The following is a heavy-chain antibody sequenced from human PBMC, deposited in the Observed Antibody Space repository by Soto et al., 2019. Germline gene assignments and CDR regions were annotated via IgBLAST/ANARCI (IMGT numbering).Heavy chain of an antibody. J-gene: IGHJ4*02. CDR2: IYYTGDT. V-gene: IGHV4-59*12. CDR1: GASITSSY. Sequence: SETLSLTCTVAGASITSSYWGWIRQSPGQGLESIGYIYYTGDTNSNPSLKSRVTISVDTSKNQFSLKLSSVTAADTAVYYCARVPDYWGQGTLVTVSS. CDR3: ARVPDY.